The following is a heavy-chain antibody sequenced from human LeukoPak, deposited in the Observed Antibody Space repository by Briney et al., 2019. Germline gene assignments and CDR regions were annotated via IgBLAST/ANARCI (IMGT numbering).Heavy chain of an antibody. CDR1: GGSFSGYY. D-gene: IGHD3-16*02. CDR2: INLGGST. Sequence: SETLSPTCAVYGGSFSGYYWTWIRQPPGKGLEWIGEINLGGSTTYNPSLKSRVTISVDTSKNQFSLKLSSVTAADTAVYYCARESVTLYYFDYWGQGTLVTVSS. CDR3: ARESVTLYYFDY. V-gene: IGHV4-34*01. J-gene: IGHJ4*02.